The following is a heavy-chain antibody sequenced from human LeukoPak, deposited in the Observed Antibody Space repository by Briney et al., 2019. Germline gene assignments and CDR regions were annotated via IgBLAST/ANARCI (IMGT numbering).Heavy chain of an antibody. Sequence: SETLSLTCAVSGDSISSRHYYWAWIRQPPGKGLEWIGNVYYSGTTHYNPSLQSRVTISVDTSKNQFSLKVNSVTAADTAMYYCARRDSGGWFHYNWFDPWGQGTLVTVS. V-gene: IGHV4-39*01. CDR3: ARRDSGGWFHYNWFDP. CDR2: VYYSGTT. D-gene: IGHD2-15*01. J-gene: IGHJ5*02. CDR1: GDSISSRHYY.